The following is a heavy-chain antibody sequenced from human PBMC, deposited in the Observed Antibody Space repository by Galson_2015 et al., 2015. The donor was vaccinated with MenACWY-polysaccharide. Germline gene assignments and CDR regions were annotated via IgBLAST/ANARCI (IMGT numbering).Heavy chain of an antibody. Sequence: ETLSLTCGISGGLFSGYYCSWIRQPPGKGLEWIGEVNDRGISAYTSSLKSRLTMLLDTSKTQFSLKLNSVTAADTAVYYCVRALRGVVHWGQGILVTASS. CDR2: VNDRGIS. V-gene: IGHV4-34*01. J-gene: IGHJ4*02. CDR1: GGLFSGYY. CDR3: VRALRGVVH. D-gene: IGHD3-10*01.